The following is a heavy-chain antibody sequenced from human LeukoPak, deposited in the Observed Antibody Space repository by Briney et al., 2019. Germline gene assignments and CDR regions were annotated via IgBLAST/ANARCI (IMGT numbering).Heavy chain of an antibody. Sequence: ASVKVSCKASGYTFTNYDINWVRQATGQGLEWMGWMNPNSGNTGYAQKFQGRVTMTRNTSISTAYMELSSLRSEDTAVYYSATTGYSSSWDPFDYWGQGTLVTVSS. V-gene: IGHV1-8*02. CDR1: GYTFTNYD. CDR3: ATTGYSSSWDPFDY. D-gene: IGHD6-13*01. J-gene: IGHJ4*02. CDR2: MNPNSGNT.